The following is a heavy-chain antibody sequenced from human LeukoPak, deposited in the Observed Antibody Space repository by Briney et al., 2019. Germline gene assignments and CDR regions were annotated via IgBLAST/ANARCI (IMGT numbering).Heavy chain of an antibody. CDR1: GGSISTYY. Sequence: KASETLSLTCTVSGGSISTYYWSWIRQPPGKGLEWIGYIYYSGSTNYNPSLKSRVTISVDTSKNQFSLRLTSVTAADTAVYYCARNGGSHTFDYWGQGTLVTVSS. V-gene: IGHV4-59*01. CDR3: ARNGGSHTFDY. D-gene: IGHD1-26*01. J-gene: IGHJ4*02. CDR2: IYYSGST.